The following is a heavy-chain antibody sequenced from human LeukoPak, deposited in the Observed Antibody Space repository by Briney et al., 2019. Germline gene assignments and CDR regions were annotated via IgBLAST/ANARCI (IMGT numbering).Heavy chain of an antibody. J-gene: IGHJ3*02. CDR2: IRRDGSVE. CDR3: ARDSNPQSSGYYFDAFDM. D-gene: IGHD3-22*01. CDR1: GFTFSSYW. V-gene: IGHV3-7*01. Sequence: PGGSLRLSCAASGFTFSSYWMTWVRQAPGKGLEWVANIRRDGSVEYYVDSVKGRFTISRDNTKSSLYLQMYSLRAEDTAVYYCARDSNPQSSGYYFDAFDMWGQGTMVTVSS.